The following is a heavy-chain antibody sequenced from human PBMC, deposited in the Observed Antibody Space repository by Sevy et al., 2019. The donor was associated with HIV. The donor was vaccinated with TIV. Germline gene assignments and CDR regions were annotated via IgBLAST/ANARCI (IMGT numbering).Heavy chain of an antibody. Sequence: GESLKISCTASGFSVSSNYMSWVRQAPGKGLEWVSVIYSGGDTYYADCVKGGFTISRDKSKNMLYLQMNSLRGKDTAVYFCARVRAVPGSPMHFDIWGQGTMVTVSS. J-gene: IGHJ3*02. CDR2: IYSGGDT. D-gene: IGHD6-19*01. V-gene: IGHV3-66*01. CDR3: ARVRAVPGSPMHFDI. CDR1: GFSVSSNY.